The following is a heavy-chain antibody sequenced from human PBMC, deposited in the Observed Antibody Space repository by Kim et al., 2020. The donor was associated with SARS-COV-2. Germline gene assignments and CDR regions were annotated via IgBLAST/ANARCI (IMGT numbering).Heavy chain of an antibody. CDR3: ARDGRGYSYGPDY. D-gene: IGHD5-18*01. Sequence: YASSVKGRFTISRANSKNTLYLQMGSLRAEYMAVYYCARDGRGYSYGPDYWGQGTLVTVSS. V-gene: IGHV3-64*01. J-gene: IGHJ4*02.